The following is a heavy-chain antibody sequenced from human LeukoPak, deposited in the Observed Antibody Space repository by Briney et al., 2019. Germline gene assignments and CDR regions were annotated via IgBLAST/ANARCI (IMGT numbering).Heavy chain of an antibody. CDR2: LYYSGST. D-gene: IGHD1-26*01. J-gene: IGHJ4*02. V-gene: IGHV4-59*01. CDR1: GASISSYY. Sequence: SETLSLTCTVSGASISSYYWTWIRQPPGKGLEWIGYLYYSGSTNYNPSLKSRVTISVDTSKNQFSLKLTSVTAADTAVYYCARGARGSYSYWGQGTLVTVSS. CDR3: ARGARGSYSY.